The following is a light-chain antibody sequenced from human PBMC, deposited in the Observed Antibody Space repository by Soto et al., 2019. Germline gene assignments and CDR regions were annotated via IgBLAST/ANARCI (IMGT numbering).Light chain of an antibody. CDR1: SSDVGIYNY. Sequence: QSALTQPASVSGSPGQSIAISCTGSSSDVGIYNYVSWYQQHPGKVPKLIIYEVSNRPSGVSNRFSGSKSGNTASLTISGLQAEDEAGYYCSSYTTSSTRVFGTGTKVTVL. CDR2: EVS. CDR3: SSYTTSSTRV. V-gene: IGLV2-14*01. J-gene: IGLJ1*01.